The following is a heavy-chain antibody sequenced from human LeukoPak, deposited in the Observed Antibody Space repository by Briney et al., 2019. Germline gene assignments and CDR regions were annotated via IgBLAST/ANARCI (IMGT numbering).Heavy chain of an antibody. J-gene: IGHJ4*02. D-gene: IGHD4/OR15-4a*01. CDR3: ARTPLYGGSFDY. CDR2: ISSSSSYI. Sequence: GGSLRLSCAASGFTFSSYSMNWVRQAPGKGLGWVSSISSSSSYIYYADSVKGRFTIPRDNAKNSLYLQMNSLRAEDTAVYYCARTPLYGGSFDYWGQGTLVTVSS. V-gene: IGHV3-21*01. CDR1: GFTFSSYS.